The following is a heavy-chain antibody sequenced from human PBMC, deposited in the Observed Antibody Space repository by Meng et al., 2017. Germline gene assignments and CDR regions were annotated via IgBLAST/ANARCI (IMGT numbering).Heavy chain of an antibody. D-gene: IGHD5-12*01. CDR1: GNTLPGHN. V-gene: IGHV1-2*06. CDR3: ARSIVATMVFDY. Sequence: EHLRQSCGGVPKPGTPLNVPCRAFGNTLPGHNWHAGHQAPGQGLEWMERINPTSGGTNYAQKFQGRVPMTRDTSISTAYMELSRLRSDDTAVYYCARSIVATMVFDYWGQGTLVTVSS. J-gene: IGHJ4*02. CDR2: INPTSGGT.